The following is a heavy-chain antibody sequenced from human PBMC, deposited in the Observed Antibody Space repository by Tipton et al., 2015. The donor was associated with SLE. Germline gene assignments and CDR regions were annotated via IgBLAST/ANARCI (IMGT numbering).Heavy chain of an antibody. V-gene: IGHV4-34*01. CDR3: ARRGYDIPYYYYMDV. CDR2: INHSGST. Sequence: TLSLTCAVYGGSFSGYYWSWIRQPPGKGLEWIGEINHSGSTNYNPSLKSRVTISVDTSKNQFSPKLSSVTAADTAVYYCARRGYDIPYYYYMDVWGKGTTVTVSS. D-gene: IGHD3-9*01. CDR1: GGSFSGYY. J-gene: IGHJ6*03.